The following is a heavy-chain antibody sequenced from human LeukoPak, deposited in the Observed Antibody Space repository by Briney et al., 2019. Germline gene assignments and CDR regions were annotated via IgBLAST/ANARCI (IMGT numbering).Heavy chain of an antibody. CDR3: ARGHIAAAGISAFDI. CDR1: GGSISSSSYY. V-gene: IGHV4-39*07. CDR2: IYYSGST. D-gene: IGHD6-13*01. Sequence: PSETLSLTCTVSGGSISSSSYYWGWIRQPPGKGLEWIGSIYYSGSTYYNPSLKSRVTISVDTSKNQFSLKLSSVTAADTAVYYCARGHIAAAGISAFDIWGQGTMVTVSS. J-gene: IGHJ3*02.